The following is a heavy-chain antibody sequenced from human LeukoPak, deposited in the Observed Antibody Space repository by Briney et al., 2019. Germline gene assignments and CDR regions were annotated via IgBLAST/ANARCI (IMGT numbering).Heavy chain of an antibody. D-gene: IGHD6-19*01. CDR2: IRYDGSNK. CDR3: ANPWAVAGSSIGY. J-gene: IGHJ4*02. Sequence: GGSLRLSCAASGFTFSSYSMHWVRQAPGKGLEWVAFIRYDGSNKYYADSVKGRFTISRDNSKNTLYLQMNSLRAEDTAVYYCANPWAVAGSSIGYWGQGTLVTVSS. CDR1: GFTFSSYS. V-gene: IGHV3-30*02.